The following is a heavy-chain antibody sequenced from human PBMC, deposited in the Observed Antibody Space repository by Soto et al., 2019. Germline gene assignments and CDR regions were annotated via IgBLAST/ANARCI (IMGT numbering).Heavy chain of an antibody. CDR2: IYYSGST. V-gene: IGHV4-61*01. D-gene: IGHD3-22*01. CDR1: GGSVSSGSYY. Sequence: SETLSLTCTVSGGSVSSGSYYWSWIRQPPGKGLEWIGYIYYSGSTNYNPSLKSRVTISVDTSKNQFSLKLSSVTAADTAVYYCAITSVYYYDSSGYFDYWGQGTLVTVSS. CDR3: AITSVYYYDSSGYFDY. J-gene: IGHJ4*02.